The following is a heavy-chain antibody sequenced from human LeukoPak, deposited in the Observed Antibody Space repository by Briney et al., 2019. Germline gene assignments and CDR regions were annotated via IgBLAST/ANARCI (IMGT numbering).Heavy chain of an antibody. Sequence: ASVKVSCKASGYTFTSYYMHWVRQAPGQGLEWMGWINPHSGGTNYAQKFQGRVTMTRDTSISTAYMELNRLRSDDTAVFYCARARCSCISCYHFDYWGQGTLVTVSS. J-gene: IGHJ4*02. CDR1: GYTFTSYY. V-gene: IGHV1-2*02. CDR2: INPHSGGT. CDR3: ARARCSCISCYHFDY. D-gene: IGHD2-2*01.